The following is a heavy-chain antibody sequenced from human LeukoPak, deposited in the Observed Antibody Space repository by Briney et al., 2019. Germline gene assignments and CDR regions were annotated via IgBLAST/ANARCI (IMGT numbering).Heavy chain of an antibody. D-gene: IGHD3-10*01. Sequence: PGGSLRLSCAASGFTFSSYWMHWVRQAPGKGLVWVSRINSDGSSTSYADSVKGRFTISRDNAKNTLYLQMNSLRVEDTAVYYCARVSSMLRGPLVIYYFDFWGQGTLVTVSS. J-gene: IGHJ4*02. CDR2: INSDGSST. V-gene: IGHV3-74*01. CDR3: ARVSSMLRGPLVIYYFDF. CDR1: GFTFSSYW.